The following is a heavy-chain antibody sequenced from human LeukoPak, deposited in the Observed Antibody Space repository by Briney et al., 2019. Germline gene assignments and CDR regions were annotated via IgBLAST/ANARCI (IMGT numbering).Heavy chain of an antibody. Sequence: SVKVSCKASGGTFNSCVISWVRQAPGQGLEWMGGIMPLFGTSNYAQDFQGRVTFTTDESASTAYMEVSSLRSEDTAVYYCASGSLGDGYGVGDYYQYMDVWGKGTTVTVSS. J-gene: IGHJ6*03. D-gene: IGHD5-24*01. CDR1: GGTFNSCV. V-gene: IGHV1-69*05. CDR3: ASGSLGDGYGVGDYYQYMDV. CDR2: IMPLFGTS.